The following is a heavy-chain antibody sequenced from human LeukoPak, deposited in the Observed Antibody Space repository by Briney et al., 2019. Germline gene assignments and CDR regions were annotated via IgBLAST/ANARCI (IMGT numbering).Heavy chain of an antibody. CDR3: ARDRREYSYGHPVDY. CDR2: ISAYNGNT. J-gene: IGHJ4*02. Sequence: ASVKVSCKASGYTFTSYGISWVRQAPGQGLEWMGWISAYNGNTNYAQKLQGRVTMTTDTSASTAYMELRSLRSDDTAVYYCARDRREYSYGHPVDYWGQGTLVTVSS. D-gene: IGHD5-18*01. V-gene: IGHV1-18*01. CDR1: GYTFTSYG.